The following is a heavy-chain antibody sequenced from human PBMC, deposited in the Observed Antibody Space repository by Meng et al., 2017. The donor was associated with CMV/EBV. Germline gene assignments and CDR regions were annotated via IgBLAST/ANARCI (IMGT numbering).Heavy chain of an antibody. J-gene: IGHJ6*02. CDR3: ARGPYYDFWSGGYDYYCGMDV. V-gene: IGHV3-7*01. D-gene: IGHD3-3*01. Sequence: GGSLRLSCAASGFTFSAYWMSWVRQAPGKGLEWVANMKQDGSGKYYVDSVKGRFTISRDNAKNSLFLQMNSLRAEDTAVYFCARGPYYDFWSGGYDYYCGMDVWGQGTTVTVSS. CDR2: MKQDGSGK. CDR1: GFTFSAYW.